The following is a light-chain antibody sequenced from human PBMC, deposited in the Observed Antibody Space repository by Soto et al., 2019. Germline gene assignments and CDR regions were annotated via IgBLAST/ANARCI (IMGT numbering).Light chain of an antibody. V-gene: IGKV1-5*03. CDR3: QQYNRYWT. CDR2: KAS. CDR1: QSISSW. Sequence: DIQMTQSPSTLSSSVGDRVTITCRASQSISSWLAWYQQKPGKAPKLLIYKASSLESGVTSRFRRSGSGTEFIHTSRSLHPDYFDTYYCQQYNRYWTFGQGTKVEIK. J-gene: IGKJ1*01.